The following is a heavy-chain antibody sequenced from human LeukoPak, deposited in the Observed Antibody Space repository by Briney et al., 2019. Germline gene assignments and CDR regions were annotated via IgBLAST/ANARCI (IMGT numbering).Heavy chain of an antibody. J-gene: IGHJ4*02. CDR3: ARWRADGNSLEH. Sequence: PGGSLRLSCAASGCTFSSYWMHWVRRAPGEGLVWVSRLSSDGSNIRYADSVKGRFTISRDNAKNTLYLQMNSLRVEDTAVYYCARWRADGNSLEHWGQGTLVTVSS. D-gene: IGHD3-3*01. CDR2: LSSDGSNI. CDR1: GCTFSSYW. V-gene: IGHV3-74*01.